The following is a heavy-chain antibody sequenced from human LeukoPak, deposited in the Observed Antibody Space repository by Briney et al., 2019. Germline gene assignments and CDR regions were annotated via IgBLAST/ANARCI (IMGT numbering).Heavy chain of an antibody. CDR2: ISFHNGNT. CDR3: ARDVPGSIGTTARFDP. Sequence: ASVKVSCKSSGYTSRTYGISWMRQAPGQGLEWMGWISFHNGNTNYAQKFHGRLTMTTGTSTSTAYMELRSLRSDDTGVYYCARDVPGSIGTTARFDPWGQGTLVTVSS. V-gene: IGHV1-18*01. D-gene: IGHD1-1*01. CDR1: GYTSRTYG. J-gene: IGHJ5*02.